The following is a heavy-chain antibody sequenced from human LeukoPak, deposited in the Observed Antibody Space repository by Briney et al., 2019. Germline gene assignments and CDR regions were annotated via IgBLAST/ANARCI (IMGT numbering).Heavy chain of an antibody. CDR2: INHSGST. CDR1: GGSFSGYY. D-gene: IGHD1-26*01. Sequence: PSETLSLTCAVYGGSFSGYYWSWIRQPPGKGLEWIGEINHSGSTNYNPSLKSRVTISVDTSKNQFSLKLSSVTAADTAVYYCARDDFVYYKGGSPSGAFDIWGQGTMVTVSS. J-gene: IGHJ3*02. CDR3: ARDDFVYYKGGSPSGAFDI. V-gene: IGHV4-34*01.